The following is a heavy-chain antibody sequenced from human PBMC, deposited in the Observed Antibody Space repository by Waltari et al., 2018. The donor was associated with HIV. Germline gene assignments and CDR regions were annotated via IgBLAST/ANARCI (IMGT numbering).Heavy chain of an antibody. CDR3: SRRASESTCRAALDF. J-gene: IGHJ6*02. V-gene: IGHV3-64*07. D-gene: IGHD6-13*01. CDR2: LSVKGATK. Sequence: DVKIVESGGKLVQPGGSLTLSWANLGFTLPDHAISCFRQAPGKGLEHVPLLSVKGATKYRAASVRDRIKTWKGLSTTMVYLDMGNVRGEDTAVYYWSRRASESTCRAALDFWGQGTTVTV. CDR1: GFTLPDHA.